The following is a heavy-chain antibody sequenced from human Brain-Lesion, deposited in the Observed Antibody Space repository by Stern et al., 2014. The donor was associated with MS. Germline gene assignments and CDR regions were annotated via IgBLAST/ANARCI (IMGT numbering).Heavy chain of an antibody. V-gene: IGHV3-30*18. J-gene: IGHJ5*02. CDR2: VSYDGSHK. CDR3: AKDRQYLTYFFDH. Sequence: VQLVESGGGVVQPGRPLRLSCVASGFTFGSCAMHWVRQAPGKGLEWVAGVSYDGSHKYYADSVKGRFTISRDNSQNTLYMQMSSLRPEDTAVYYCAKDRQYLTYFFDHWGQGSLVTVSS. CDR1: GFTFGSCA. D-gene: IGHD2/OR15-2a*01.